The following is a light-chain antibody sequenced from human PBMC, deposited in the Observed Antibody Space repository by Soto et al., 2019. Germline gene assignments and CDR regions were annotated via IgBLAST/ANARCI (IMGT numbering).Light chain of an antibody. CDR2: DDS. CDR1: KIGRKI. Sequence: SYELTQPPSVSVAPGQTAKISWEGNKIGRKIVHWYQQKPFRAPVVVVYDDSDRPSWIPERFSVANSGDTAHLTVSRVEAADEAHYYCLVWDGSGGHYIFGTGPKVT. V-gene: IGLV3-21*02. CDR3: LVWDGSGGHYI. J-gene: IGLJ1*01.